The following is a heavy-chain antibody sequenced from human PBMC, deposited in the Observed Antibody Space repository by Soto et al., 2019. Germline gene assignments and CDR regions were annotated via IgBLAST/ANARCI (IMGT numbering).Heavy chain of an antibody. CDR3: ARDSGHSSREYRWFDP. V-gene: IGHV4-31*03. Sequence: PSETLSLTCTVSGGSISSGGYYWSWIRQHPGKGLEWIGYIYYSGSTYYNPSLKSRVTISVDTSKNQFSLKLSSVTAADTAVYYCARDSGHSSREYRWFDPWGQGTLVTVSS. J-gene: IGHJ5*02. CDR2: IYYSGST. CDR1: GGSISSGGYY. D-gene: IGHD6-13*01.